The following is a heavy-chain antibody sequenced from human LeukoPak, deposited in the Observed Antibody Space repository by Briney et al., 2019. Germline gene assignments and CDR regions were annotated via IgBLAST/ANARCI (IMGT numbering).Heavy chain of an antibody. J-gene: IGHJ4*02. CDR2: IYHSGST. CDR3: ARVSGGYYDTGGFDY. CDR1: GGSISSSNW. D-gene: IGHD3-22*01. V-gene: IGHV4-4*02. Sequence: PSETLSLTCAVSGGSISSSNWWSWVRQPPGKGLEWIGEIYHSGSTNYNPSLKSRVTISVDKSKNQFSLKLSSVTAADTAVYYCARVSGGYYDTGGFDYWGQGTLVTVSS.